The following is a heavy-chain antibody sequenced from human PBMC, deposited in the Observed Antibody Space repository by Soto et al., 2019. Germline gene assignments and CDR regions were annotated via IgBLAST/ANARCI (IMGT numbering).Heavy chain of an antibody. V-gene: IGHV4-39*01. D-gene: IGHD3-9*01. CDR1: GGSISSSSYY. J-gene: IGHJ5*02. CDR2: IYYSGST. CDR3: ARHWKRYFDWLVWFDP. Sequence: PSETLFLTCTVSGGSISSSSYYWGWIRQPPGKGLEWIGSIYYSGSTYYNPSLKSRVTISVDTSKNQFSLKLSSVTAADTAVYYCARHWKRYFDWLVWFDPWGQGTLVTVSS.